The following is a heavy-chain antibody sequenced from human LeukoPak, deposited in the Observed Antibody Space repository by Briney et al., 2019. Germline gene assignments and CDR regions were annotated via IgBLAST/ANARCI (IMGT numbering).Heavy chain of an antibody. CDR2: ISDSGTTI. D-gene: IGHD6-19*01. CDR3: ARVVGAVAGADY. J-gene: IGHJ4*02. V-gene: IGHV3-48*04. Sequence: GGSLRLSCAASGFTFSSYPMIWVRQAPGKGLESISYISDSGTTIHYADSVKGRFTLSRDNAKNSLNVQMNSLSAEDTAVYYCARVVGAVAGADYWGQGTLVTVSS. CDR1: GFTFSSYP.